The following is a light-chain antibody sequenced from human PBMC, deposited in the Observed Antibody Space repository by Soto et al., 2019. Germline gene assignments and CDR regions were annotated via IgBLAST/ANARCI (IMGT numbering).Light chain of an antibody. V-gene: IGKV1-5*01. CDR1: QSISNW. J-gene: IGKJ1*01. Sequence: DIQMTPSPSTLSASVRDSVTIACRASQSISNWLAWYQQKPGKAPKLLIYDASTLESGVPSRFSGSGSGTEFTLTISSLQPEDLATYDGQQYKSYSPWTGGQGTKVEIK. CDR2: DAS. CDR3: QQYKSYSPWT.